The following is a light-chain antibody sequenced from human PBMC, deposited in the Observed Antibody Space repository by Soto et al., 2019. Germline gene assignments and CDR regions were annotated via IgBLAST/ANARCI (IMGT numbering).Light chain of an antibody. V-gene: IGKV1-6*01. CDR3: LQDYNYPWT. J-gene: IGKJ1*01. CDR2: ASS. Sequence: AIQMTQSPSSLSASVGDRVTITCRASQGIRNDLGGYQQKPGKAPKLLIYASSRLQRGVPSGFCGSGSDTDFTLTISSLQPADFATYYCLQDYNYPWTFGQGTKVEIK. CDR1: QGIRND.